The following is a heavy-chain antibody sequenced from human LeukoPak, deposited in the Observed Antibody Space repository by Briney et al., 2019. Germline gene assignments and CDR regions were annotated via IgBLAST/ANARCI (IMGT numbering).Heavy chain of an antibody. CDR2: ISSSSSYI. Sequence: GGSLRLSCAASGFTFSSYSMNWVRQAPGKGLEWVSSISSSSSYIYYADSVKGRFTISRDNAKNSLCLQMNSLRAEDTAVYYCASQHSGSYFDYWGQGTLVTVSS. V-gene: IGHV3-21*01. CDR1: GFTFSSYS. D-gene: IGHD1-26*01. J-gene: IGHJ4*02. CDR3: ASQHSGSYFDY.